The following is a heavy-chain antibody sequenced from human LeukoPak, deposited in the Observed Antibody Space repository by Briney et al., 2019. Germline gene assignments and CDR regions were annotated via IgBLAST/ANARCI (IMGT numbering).Heavy chain of an antibody. J-gene: IGHJ4*02. CDR2: ISAYNGNT. V-gene: IGHV1-18*01. Sequence: ASVKVSCKASGYTFTSYGISWVRQAPGQGLEWMGWISAYNGNTNYAQKLRGRVTMTTDTSTSTAYMELRSLRSDDTAVYYCARDPSLFGGSCLLDYWGQGTLVTVSS. CDR1: GYTFTSYG. CDR3: ARDPSLFGGSCLLDY. D-gene: IGHD2-15*01.